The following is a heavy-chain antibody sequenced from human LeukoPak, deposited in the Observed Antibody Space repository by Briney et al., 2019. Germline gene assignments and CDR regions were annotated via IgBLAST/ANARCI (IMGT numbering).Heavy chain of an antibody. D-gene: IGHD1-1*01. CDR2: ISSSSSYI. CDR1: GFTFSSYS. Sequence: GGSLRLSCAASGFTFSSYSMNWVRQAPGKGLEWVSSISSSSSYIYYADSVKGRFTISRDNAKNSLYLQMNSLRAEDTAVYYCARDRYGYWYFDLWGRGTLVTVSS. J-gene: IGHJ2*01. V-gene: IGHV3-21*01. CDR3: ARDRYGYWYFDL.